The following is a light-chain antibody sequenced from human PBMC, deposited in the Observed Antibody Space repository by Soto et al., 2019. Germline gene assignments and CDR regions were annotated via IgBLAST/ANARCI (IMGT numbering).Light chain of an antibody. Sequence: EIVLTQSPATLSLSPGERATLSCRASQSVSTYLAWYQQKPGQAPRLLIYDASNRATGIPARFSVSGSGSDFTLTISSLEPDDFALYYCQQRSNWPMLTFGGGTKVEIK. CDR3: QQRSNWPMLT. CDR2: DAS. J-gene: IGKJ4*01. CDR1: QSVSTY. V-gene: IGKV3-11*01.